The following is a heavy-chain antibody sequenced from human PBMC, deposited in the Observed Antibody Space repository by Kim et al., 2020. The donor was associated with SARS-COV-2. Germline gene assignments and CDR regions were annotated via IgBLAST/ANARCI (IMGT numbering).Heavy chain of an antibody. CDR2: MNPNSGNT. Sequence: ASVKVSCKASGYTFTSYDINWVRQATGQGLEWMGWMNPNSGNTGYAQKFQGRVTMTRNTSISTAYMELSSLRSEDTAVYYCARTPLLWFGEWINWFDPWGRGTLVTVSS. D-gene: IGHD3-10*01. CDR3: ARTPLLWFGEWINWFDP. CDR1: GYTFTSYD. V-gene: IGHV1-8*01. J-gene: IGHJ5*02.